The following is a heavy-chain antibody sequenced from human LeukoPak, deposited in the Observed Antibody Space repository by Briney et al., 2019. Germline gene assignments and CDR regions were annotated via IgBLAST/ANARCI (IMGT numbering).Heavy chain of an antibody. Sequence: SETLSLTCTVSGGSISSSSYYWGWIRQPPGKGLEWIGSIYYSGSTYYNPSLKSRVTISVDTSKNQFSLKLSSVTAADTAVYYCARLPDYYDILTGYYKAPDYFDYWGQGTLVTVSS. CDR3: ARLPDYYDILTGYYKAPDYFDY. CDR1: GGSISSSSYY. D-gene: IGHD3-9*01. CDR2: IYYSGST. J-gene: IGHJ4*02. V-gene: IGHV4-39*01.